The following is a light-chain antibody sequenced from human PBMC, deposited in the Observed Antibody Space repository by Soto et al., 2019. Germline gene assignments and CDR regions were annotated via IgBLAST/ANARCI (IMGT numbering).Light chain of an antibody. Sequence: EIVLTQSPGIVSLSPGEIADLSFSASENVRSSYISWYQQRPGLAPRLLIFAASSRATGIPERFNGSGSGTDFTLTISRLETEDVAVYYCQQRHMWPITFGQGTRLENK. CDR1: ENVRSSY. CDR3: QQRHMWPIT. J-gene: IGKJ5*01. CDR2: AAS. V-gene: IGKV3D-20*02.